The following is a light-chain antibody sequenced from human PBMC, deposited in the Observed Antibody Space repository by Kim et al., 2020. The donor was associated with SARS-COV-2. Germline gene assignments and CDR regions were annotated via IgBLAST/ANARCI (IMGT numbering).Light chain of an antibody. V-gene: IGLV2-14*01. CDR2: DVS. Sequence: QSVLTQPASVSGSPGQSITISCTGTSSDVGGHNTVSWYQQHPGKVPKVIIYDVSKRPSGVSNRISGSKSGNTASLTISGLQAEDEADYYCSSYALSQTYVFGPGTKVTVL. CDR3: SSYALSQTYV. CDR1: SSDVGGHNT. J-gene: IGLJ1*01.